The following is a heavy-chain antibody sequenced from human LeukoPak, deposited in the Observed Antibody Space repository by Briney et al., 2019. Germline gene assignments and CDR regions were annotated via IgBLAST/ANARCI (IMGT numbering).Heavy chain of an antibody. CDR3: ARTGRTTRSYGSGSFWGYHYYYMDV. Sequence: ASVKVSCKASGYTFTSYDINWVRQATGQGLEWMGWMNPSSGSTGYAQKFQGRVTMTRNTSISTAYMELTSLRSEDTAVYYCARTGRTTRSYGSGSFWGYHYYYMDVWGKGTTVTIAS. CDR1: GYTFTSYD. CDR2: MNPSSGST. D-gene: IGHD3-10*01. J-gene: IGHJ6*03. V-gene: IGHV1-8*02.